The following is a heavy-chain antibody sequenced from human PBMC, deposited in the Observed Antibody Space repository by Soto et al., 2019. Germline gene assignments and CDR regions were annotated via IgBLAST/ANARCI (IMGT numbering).Heavy chain of an antibody. CDR3: ARVGGYSGYAAY. J-gene: IGHJ4*02. V-gene: IGHV4-59*01. Sequence: PSETLSLPCRVSGGSIHSYYWSCFRQPPGEGLEWIGYIFYTGTTTYNPSLNSRVTISTDASNNQVSLKLKSVTAADTAVYYCARVGGYSGYAAYWGQGALVTVS. CDR1: GGSIHSYY. D-gene: IGHD3-22*01. CDR2: IFYTGTT.